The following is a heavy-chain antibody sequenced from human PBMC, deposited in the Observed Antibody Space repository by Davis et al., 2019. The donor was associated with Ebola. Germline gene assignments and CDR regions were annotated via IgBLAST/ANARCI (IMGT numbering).Heavy chain of an antibody. J-gene: IGHJ4*02. CDR2: IKPDGGEK. D-gene: IGHD3-16*01. CDR1: GFTFSSSW. V-gene: IGHV3-7*03. Sequence: GESLKISCVGSGFTFSSSWMTWVRQAPGKGLEWVANIKPDGGEKYYVDSVKGRSTISRDNAKDSLYLQMNSLRAEDTAIYFCMRQTSRRYGGGYWGRGTLVTVSS. CDR3: MRQTSRRYGGGY.